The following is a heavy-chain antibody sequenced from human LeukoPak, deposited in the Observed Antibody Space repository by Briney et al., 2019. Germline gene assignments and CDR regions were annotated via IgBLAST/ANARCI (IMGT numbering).Heavy chain of an antibody. CDR3: AKGSYYDSSGSFYFDY. Sequence: GGSLRLSCAASGFTFSSYALSWVRQAPGKGLEWVSGISGSGDNTYYADSVKGRFTISRNNSKNTLYVQVNSLGTEDTAAYYCAKGSYYDSSGSFYFDYWGQGTLVTVSS. CDR1: GFTFSSYA. V-gene: IGHV3-23*01. CDR2: ISGSGDNT. D-gene: IGHD3-22*01. J-gene: IGHJ4*02.